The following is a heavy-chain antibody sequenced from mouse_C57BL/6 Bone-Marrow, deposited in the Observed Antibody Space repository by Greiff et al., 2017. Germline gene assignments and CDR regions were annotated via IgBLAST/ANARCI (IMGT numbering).Heavy chain of an antibody. V-gene: IGHV1-63*01. CDR1: GYTFTNYW. J-gene: IGHJ1*03. Sequence: QVQLQQSGAELVRPGTSVKMSCKASGYTFTNYWIGWVKQRPGHGLEWIGDIYPGGGYTKYNEKFKGKATLTADKSSSTAYMQFSSLTSEDSAIYYCAKTSYDCYYVDWYFDVWGTGTTLTVSS. CDR3: AKTSYDCYYVDWYFDV. CDR2: IYPGGGYT. D-gene: IGHD2-3*01.